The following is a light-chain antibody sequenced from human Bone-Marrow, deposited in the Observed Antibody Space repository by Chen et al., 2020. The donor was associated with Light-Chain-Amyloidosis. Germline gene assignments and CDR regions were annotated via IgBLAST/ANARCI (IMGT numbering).Light chain of an antibody. J-gene: IGLJ1*01. CDR2: YDS. V-gene: IGLV3-21*04. CDR1: NIGSKS. CDR3: QVWDSSGDHRGV. Sequence: SYVLTQPPSVSVAPGKTARITCGGNNIGSKSVHWYQHKPGQAPVLVIYYDSDRPSGIPERVSGSNAGNTATRTISRVEAGDEADYYCQVWDSSGDHRGVFGTGTKVTVL.